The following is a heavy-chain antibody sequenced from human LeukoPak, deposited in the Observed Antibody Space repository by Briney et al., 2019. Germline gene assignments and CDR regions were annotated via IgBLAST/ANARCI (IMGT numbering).Heavy chain of an antibody. CDR3: ARMWGYCSSTSCYMGWFDP. D-gene: IGHD2-2*02. Sequence: PSETLSLTCTVSGGSVSSGSYYWSWIRQPPGKGLEWIGYIYYSGSTNYNPSLKSRVTISVDTSKNQFSLKLSSVTAADTAVYYCARMWGYCSSTSCYMGWFDPWGQGTLVTVSS. J-gene: IGHJ5*02. V-gene: IGHV4-61*01. CDR2: IYYSGST. CDR1: GGSVSSGSYY.